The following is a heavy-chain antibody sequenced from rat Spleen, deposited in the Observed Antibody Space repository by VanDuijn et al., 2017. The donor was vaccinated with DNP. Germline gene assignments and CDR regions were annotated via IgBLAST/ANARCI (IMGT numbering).Heavy chain of an antibody. D-gene: IGHD2-1*01. CDR1: GFNFNDYW. Sequence: EVKLVESGGGLVQPGRSLKLSCAASGFNFNDYWMAWVRQAPTKGLEWVATISYDGSSTYYRDSVKGRFTISRDNAKSTLYLQMDSLRSEDTATYYCARVGDLYLRSFDYWGQGVMVTVSS. CDR2: ISYDGSST. V-gene: IGHV5-29*01. CDR3: ARVGDLYLRSFDY. J-gene: IGHJ2*01.